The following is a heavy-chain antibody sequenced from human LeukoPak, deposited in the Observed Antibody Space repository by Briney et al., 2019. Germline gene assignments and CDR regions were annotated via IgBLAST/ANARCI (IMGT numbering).Heavy chain of an antibody. V-gene: IGHV3-23*01. Sequence: GGTLRLSCAASGFTFSSYGMSWVRQAPGKGLEWVSGISGSGGTTYYADSVKGRFTIPRDKSKNTLYLQMNSLRGDDTAVYYCAGGCSGGGCYSSYFDYWGQGTLVTVSS. D-gene: IGHD2-15*01. CDR3: AGGCSGGGCYSSYFDY. CDR1: GFTFSSYG. J-gene: IGHJ4*02. CDR2: ISGSGGTT.